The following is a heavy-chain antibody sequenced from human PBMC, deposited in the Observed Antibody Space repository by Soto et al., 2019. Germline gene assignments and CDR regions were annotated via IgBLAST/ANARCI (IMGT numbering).Heavy chain of an antibody. CDR3: ARGVGSSGYFPLFDY. CDR1: GFTFSSYG. V-gene: IGHV3-33*01. CDR2: IWYDGSNK. J-gene: IGHJ4*02. Sequence: QVQLVESGGGVVQPGRSLRLSCAASGFTFSSYGMHWVRQAPGKGLEWVAVIWYDGSNKYYADSVKGRFTISRDNSKNTLYLQMNSLRAEDTAVYYCARGVGSSGYFPLFDYWGQGTLVTVSS. D-gene: IGHD3-22*01.